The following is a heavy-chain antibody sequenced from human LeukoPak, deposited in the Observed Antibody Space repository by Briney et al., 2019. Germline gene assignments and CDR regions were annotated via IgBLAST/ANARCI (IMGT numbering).Heavy chain of an antibody. CDR2: IDYSGST. CDR3: XXXXRIGGSXSXYDX. J-gene: IGHJ4*02. Sequence: PSETLSLTCTVSGGSISSSSYYWGWIRQPPGKGLEWIGSIDYSGSTYYNPSLKSRVTISVDTSKNQFSLKLSSVTAADTAVYYXXXXXRIGGSXSXYDXWGQGTXVTVXS. D-gene: IGHD1-26*01. CDR1: GGSISSSSYY. V-gene: IGHV4-39*01.